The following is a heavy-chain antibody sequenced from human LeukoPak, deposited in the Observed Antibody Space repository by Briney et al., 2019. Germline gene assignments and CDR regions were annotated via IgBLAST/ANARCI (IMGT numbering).Heavy chain of an antibody. CDR1: GGSFSGYY. D-gene: IGHD3-3*01. CDR3: ARDTVSYYDFWSGRSDAFDI. Sequence: SETLSLTCAVYGGSFSGYYWSWIRQPPGKGLEWIGEINHSGSTNYNPSLKSRVTMSVDTSKNQFSLKLSSVTAADTAVYYCARDTVSYYDFWSGRSDAFDIWGQGTMVTVSS. J-gene: IGHJ3*02. CDR2: INHSGST. V-gene: IGHV4-34*01.